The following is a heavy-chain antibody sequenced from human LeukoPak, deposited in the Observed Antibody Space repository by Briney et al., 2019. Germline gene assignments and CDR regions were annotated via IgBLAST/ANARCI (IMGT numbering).Heavy chain of an antibody. J-gene: IGHJ4*02. CDR1: GFTFHHYS. D-gene: IGHD5-12*01. Sequence: GGSLRLSCAASGFTFHHYSMHWVRKPPGKGLEWVSLISWDGGITYYADSVRGRFTISRDNGKNSMSLEMNSLRTEDTALYYCAKDSNTGGYSFGSWGQGTLVTVTS. CDR2: ISWDGGIT. CDR3: AKDSNTGGYSFGS. V-gene: IGHV3-43*01.